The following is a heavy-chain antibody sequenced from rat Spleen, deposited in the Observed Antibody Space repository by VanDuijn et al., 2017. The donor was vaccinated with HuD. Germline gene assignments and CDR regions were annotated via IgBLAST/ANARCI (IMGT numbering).Heavy chain of an antibody. J-gene: IGHJ2*01. CDR3: ARQTRISFDY. V-gene: IGHV5-25*01. CDR1: GFTFSNYD. D-gene: IGHD1-12*01. CDR2: ISYDGSST. Sequence: EVQLVESGGGLVQPGRSMKLSCAASGFTFSNYDMAWVRQAPTKGLEWVASISYDGSSTYYRDSVKGRFTISRDYAKSTLYLQMDSLRSEDTATYYCARQTRISFDYWGQGVMVTVSS.